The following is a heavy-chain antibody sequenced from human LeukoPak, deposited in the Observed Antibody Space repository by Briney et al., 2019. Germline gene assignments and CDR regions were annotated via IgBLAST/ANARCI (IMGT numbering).Heavy chain of an antibody. CDR2: ISDDGSHQ. D-gene: IGHD1/OR15-1a*01. CDR1: GFTFGTFG. CDR3: TKLNNYDDY. V-gene: IGHV3-30*18. J-gene: IGHJ4*01. Sequence: GGSLRLSCTASGFTFGTFGMHWVRQAPGKRLEWVAAISDDGSHQYYIDSVRGRFSISRDNSKNTVYLQMTSLRADDTAVYYCTKLNNYDDYWGHGTQVTVSS.